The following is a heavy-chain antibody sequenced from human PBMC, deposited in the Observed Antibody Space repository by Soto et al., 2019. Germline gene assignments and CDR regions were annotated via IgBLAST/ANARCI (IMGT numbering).Heavy chain of an antibody. CDR3: ARDKITGLFDY. D-gene: IGHD2-8*02. Sequence: SETLSLTCAVYGGSFSGYYWTWIRQPPGTGLEWIGEINHSGSTNYNPSLKSRVTISVDTSKNQFSLKLTAVTAADTAVYYCARDKITGLFDYWGQGTLVTVS. CDR2: INHSGST. J-gene: IGHJ4*02. CDR1: GGSFSGYY. V-gene: IGHV4-34*01.